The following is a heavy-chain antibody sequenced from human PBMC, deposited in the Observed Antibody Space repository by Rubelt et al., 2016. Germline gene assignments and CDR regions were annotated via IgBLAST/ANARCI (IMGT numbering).Heavy chain of an antibody. J-gene: IGHJ4*02. V-gene: IGHV3-33*01. D-gene: IGHD4-17*01. CDR1: GFTFSSYG. CDR3: ARAQSVTTVTRGGCDY. Sequence: QVQLVESGGGVVQPGRSLRLSCAASGFTFSSYGLHWVRQAPGKGLEWVSVIRYDGSSKYYVDSVKGRFNLSRDTSKNTLYLKRKSRGAEETAVYYCARAQSVTTVTRGGCDYWGQGTLVTVSS. CDR2: IRYDGSSK.